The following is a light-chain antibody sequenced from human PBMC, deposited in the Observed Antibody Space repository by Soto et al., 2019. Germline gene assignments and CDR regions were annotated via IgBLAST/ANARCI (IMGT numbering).Light chain of an antibody. J-gene: IGKJ2*01. CDR3: QQSYSTPPYT. CDR2: AAS. V-gene: IGKV1-39*01. Sequence: DIQMTQSPSSLSASVGERVTITCRASQSISSYLNWYQQKPGKAPKLQIYAASSLQSGVPSRFSGSGSGTDFTLTISSLPPEDFATYYCQQSYSTPPYTFGQGTKLEIK. CDR1: QSISSY.